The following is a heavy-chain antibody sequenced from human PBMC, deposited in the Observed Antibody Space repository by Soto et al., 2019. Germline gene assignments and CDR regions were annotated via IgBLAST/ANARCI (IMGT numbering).Heavy chain of an antibody. CDR1: GHTFTSYA. CDR2: INAGNGNT. J-gene: IGHJ4*02. D-gene: IGHD2-15*01. CDR3: ASGVIADIFDY. Sequence: QVQLVQSGAEVKKPGASVKVSCKTSGHTFTSYAMHWVRQAPGQRLEWMGWINAGNGNTKYSQNFQGRVTITRDTSASTTYMELNSLRSEDTAVYYCASGVIADIFDYWGQGTLVTVSS. V-gene: IGHV1-3*01.